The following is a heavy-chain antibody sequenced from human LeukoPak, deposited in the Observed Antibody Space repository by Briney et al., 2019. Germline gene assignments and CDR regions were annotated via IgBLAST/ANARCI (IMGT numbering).Heavy chain of an antibody. CDR2: ISPSGSST. CDR3: AKGFRITDS. CDR1: GFTFSSSA. Sequence: GGSLRLSCVASGFTFSSSAMTWVRQAPGKGLEWVSSISPSGSSTYYADSVKGRFTISRDNSKNTLYLIMNSLRAEDTAVYYCAKGFRITDSWGQGTLVTVSS. J-gene: IGHJ4*02. D-gene: IGHD3-16*01. V-gene: IGHV3-23*01.